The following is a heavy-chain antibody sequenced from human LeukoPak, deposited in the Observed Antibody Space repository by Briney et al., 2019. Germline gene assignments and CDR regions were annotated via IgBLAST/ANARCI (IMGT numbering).Heavy chain of an antibody. Sequence: PGGSLRLSCAASGFTLITYWMTWVRQAPGKGLEWVANINQDGSEKYYVGSVKGRFTISRDNARNSLYPQMNSLRAEDTAVYYCASFLSSGYYQTWYDPWGQGTLVTVSS. D-gene: IGHD3-22*01. V-gene: IGHV3-7*01. CDR1: GFTLITYW. J-gene: IGHJ5*02. CDR2: INQDGSEK. CDR3: ASFLSSGYYQTWYDP.